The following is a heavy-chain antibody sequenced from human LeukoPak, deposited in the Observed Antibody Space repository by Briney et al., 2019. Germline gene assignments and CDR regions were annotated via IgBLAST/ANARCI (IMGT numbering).Heavy chain of an antibody. V-gene: IGHV4-4*02. J-gene: IGHJ4*02. CDR1: GGSISSSNW. CDR2: INHSGST. CDR3: ARSTGGGSLTQFDY. D-gene: IGHD1-26*01. Sequence: PSETLSLTCAVSGGSISSSNWWSWVRQPPGKGLEWIGEINHSGSTNYNPSLKSRVTISVDTSKNQFSLKLSSVTAADTAVYYCARSTGGGSLTQFDYWGQGTLVTVSS.